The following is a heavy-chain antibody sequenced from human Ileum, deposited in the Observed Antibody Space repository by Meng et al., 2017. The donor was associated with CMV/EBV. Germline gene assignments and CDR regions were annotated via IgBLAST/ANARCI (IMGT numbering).Heavy chain of an antibody. V-gene: IGHV3-23*01. J-gene: IGHJ4*02. D-gene: IGHD4-17*01. CDR3: AKEGRYGDYPIPLDY. CDR1: GFTFNNFA. Sequence: GESLKISCAASGFTFNNFAMSWVRQAPGKGLEWVATITRSAASTRYADSVTGRFTITRDNSKNTLYLQMDSLRVEDTAVYYCAKEGRYGDYPIPLDYWGQGTLVTVSS. CDR2: ITRSAAST.